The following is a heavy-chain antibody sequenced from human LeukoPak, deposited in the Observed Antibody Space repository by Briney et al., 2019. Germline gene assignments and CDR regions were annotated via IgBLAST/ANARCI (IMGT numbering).Heavy chain of an antibody. V-gene: IGHV6-1*01. D-gene: IGHD1/OR15-1a*01. Sequence: LSQTLSLTCAISGDSVSSNSAAWNWIRQSPSRGLEWLGRTYYRPKWISDYAVSVKSRMTINADTSKNQFSLQVNSVTPEDTAVYYCARKGTVTTPFDYWGQGILVTVSS. CDR3: ARKGTVTTPFDY. CDR2: TYYRPKWIS. CDR1: GDSVSSNSAA. J-gene: IGHJ4*02.